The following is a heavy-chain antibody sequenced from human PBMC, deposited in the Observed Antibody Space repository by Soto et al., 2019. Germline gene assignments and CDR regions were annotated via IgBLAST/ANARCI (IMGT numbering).Heavy chain of an antibody. CDR1: GGSVSSGSYY. J-gene: IGHJ4*02. Sequence: TLSLTCTVSGGSVSSGSYYWSWIRQPPGKGLEWIGYIYYSGSTNYNPSLKSRVTISVDTSKNQFSLKLSSVTAADTAVYYCARGLGYWGQGTLVTVSS. D-gene: IGHD6-6*01. CDR3: ARGLGY. V-gene: IGHV4-61*01. CDR2: IYYSGST.